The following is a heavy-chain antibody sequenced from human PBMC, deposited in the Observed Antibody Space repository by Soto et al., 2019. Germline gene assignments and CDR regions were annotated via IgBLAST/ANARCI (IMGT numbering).Heavy chain of an antibody. D-gene: IGHD3-22*01. J-gene: IGHJ4*02. CDR1: GFTFSNYA. CDR2: IIDSGGNT. CDR3: AKGAGYDSSGYYYALFDS. V-gene: IGHV3-23*01. Sequence: GGSLRLSCAASGFTFSNYAMSWVRQAPGKGLEWVSAIIDSGGNTYYEDSVKGRFTISRDNSKNTLYLQMNSLRAEDTAVYYCAKGAGYDSSGYYYALFDSWGQGALVTVSS.